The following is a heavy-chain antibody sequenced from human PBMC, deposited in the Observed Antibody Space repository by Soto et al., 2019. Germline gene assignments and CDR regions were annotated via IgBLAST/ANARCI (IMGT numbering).Heavy chain of an antibody. Sequence: SETLSLTCTVSGGSISSGGYYWSWIRQHPGKGLEWIGYIYYSGSTYYNPSLKSRVTISVDTSKNQFSLKLSSVTAADTAVYYCARKIRSYGRYYFDYWGQGTLVTVSS. CDR1: GGSISSGGYY. D-gene: IGHD4-17*01. CDR2: IYYSGST. V-gene: IGHV4-31*03. CDR3: ARKIRSYGRYYFDY. J-gene: IGHJ4*02.